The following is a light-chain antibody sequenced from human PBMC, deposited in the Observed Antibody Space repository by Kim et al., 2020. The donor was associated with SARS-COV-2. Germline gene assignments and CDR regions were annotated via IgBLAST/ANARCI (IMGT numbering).Light chain of an antibody. CDR3: NSLDSSGNHLV. CDR1: SLRSYY. J-gene: IGLJ2*01. Sequence: SSELTQDPAVSVALGQTVRITCQGDSLRSYYASWYQQKPGQAPVLVIYGKNNRPSGIPDRFSGSSSGNTASLTITGAQAEDEADYYFNSLDSSGNHLVFG. CDR2: GKN. V-gene: IGLV3-19*01.